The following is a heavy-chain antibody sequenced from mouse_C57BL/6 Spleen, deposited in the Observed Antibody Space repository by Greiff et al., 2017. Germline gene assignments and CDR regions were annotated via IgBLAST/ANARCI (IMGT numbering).Heavy chain of an antibody. Sequence: VQLKQSGPELVKPGASVKISCKASGYSFTDYNMNWVKQSNGKSLEWIGVINPNYGTTSYNQKFKGKATLTVDQSSSTAYMQLNSLTSEDSAVYDCARSYYGSSPYYAMDYWGQGTSVTVSS. J-gene: IGHJ4*01. D-gene: IGHD1-1*01. CDR2: INPNYGTT. CDR3: ARSYYGSSPYYAMDY. V-gene: IGHV1-39*01. CDR1: GYSFTDYN.